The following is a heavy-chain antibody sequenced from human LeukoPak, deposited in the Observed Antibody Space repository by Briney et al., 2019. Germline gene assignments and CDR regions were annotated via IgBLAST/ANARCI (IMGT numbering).Heavy chain of an antibody. J-gene: IGHJ4*02. CDR1: GGSFSGYY. D-gene: IGHD4-17*01. CDR3: ARAADYGDCDY. Sequence: PSETLSLTCAVYGGSFSGYYWSWIRQPPGKGLEWIGEINHSGSTNYNPSLKSRVTISVDTSKNQFSLKLSSVTAADTAVYHCARAADYGDCDYWGQGTLVTVSS. CDR2: INHSGST. V-gene: IGHV4-34*01.